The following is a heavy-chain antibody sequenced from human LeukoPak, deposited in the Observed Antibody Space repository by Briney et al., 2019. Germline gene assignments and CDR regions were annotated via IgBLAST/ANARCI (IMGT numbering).Heavy chain of an antibody. J-gene: IGHJ4*02. CDR2: IKQDGSEK. D-gene: IGHD6-19*01. CDR1: GFTFSSYW. V-gene: IGHV3-7*04. CDR3: ARGPYTNGHYFDY. Sequence: GGSLRLSCAASGFTFSSYWMSWVRQAPGKGLEWVANIKQDGSEKYYVDSVKGRFTNSRDNARNSLYLQMNSLRAEDTAVYYCARGPYTNGHYFDYWGQGTLATVSS.